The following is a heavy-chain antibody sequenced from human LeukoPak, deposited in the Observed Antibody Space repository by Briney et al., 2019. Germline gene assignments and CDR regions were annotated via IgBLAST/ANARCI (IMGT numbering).Heavy chain of an antibody. V-gene: IGHV1-46*01. J-gene: IGHJ4*02. D-gene: IGHD5-24*01. CDR2: INPSGGST. CDR3: ARDVAGRRDGYNFDY. CDR1: GYTFTSYY. Sequence: GASVKVSCKASGYTFTSYYMHWVRQAPGQGLEWMGIINPSGGSTSYAQKFQGRVTTTRDTSTSTVYMELSSLRSEDTAVYYCARDVAGRRDGYNFDYWGQGSLVTVSS.